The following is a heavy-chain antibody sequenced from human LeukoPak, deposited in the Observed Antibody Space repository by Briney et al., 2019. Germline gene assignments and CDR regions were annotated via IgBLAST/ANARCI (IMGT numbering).Heavy chain of an antibody. CDR3: VKGDYRES. CDR2: IGSTSSDK. D-gene: IGHD4-11*01. V-gene: IGHV3-21*01. CDR1: GFSFSSST. Sequence: GGSPRLSCAASGFSFSSSTMNWARQAPGKGLEWVSSIGSTSSDKYYIESVKGRFTISRDNAENLLYLQMDSLRADDTAAYYCVKGDYRESWGQGTRVTVSS. J-gene: IGHJ4*02.